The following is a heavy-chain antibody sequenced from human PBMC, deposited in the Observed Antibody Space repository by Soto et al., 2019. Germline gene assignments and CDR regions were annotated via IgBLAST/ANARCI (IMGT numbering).Heavy chain of an antibody. CDR1: GYTFASYG. J-gene: IGHJ4*02. CDR2: ISAYNGNT. D-gene: IGHD3-22*01. CDR3: ARDSKGYYDSSGFDY. Sequence: QVQLVQSGAEVKKPGASVKVSCKASGYTFASYGISWVRQAPGQGLEWMGWISAYNGNTNYAQKLQGRVTMTTDTSTSTAYMELRSLRSDDTAVYYCARDSKGYYDSSGFDYWGQGTLVTVSS. V-gene: IGHV1-18*01.